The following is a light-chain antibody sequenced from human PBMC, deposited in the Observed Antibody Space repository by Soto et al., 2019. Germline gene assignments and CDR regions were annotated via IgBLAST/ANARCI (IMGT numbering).Light chain of an antibody. J-gene: IGKJ1*01. Sequence: DIVMTQTPLSLSVTPGQPASISCKSGQSLLHSDGKTYSHWYLQKPGQPPQLLIYDVSNRFSGVPPRFSGSGSGTDFTLKISRVEAEDVGVYYCMQSTQLPLSFGQGTKVDIK. CDR3: MQSTQLPLS. CDR1: QSLLHSDGKTY. CDR2: DVS. V-gene: IGKV2D-29*01.